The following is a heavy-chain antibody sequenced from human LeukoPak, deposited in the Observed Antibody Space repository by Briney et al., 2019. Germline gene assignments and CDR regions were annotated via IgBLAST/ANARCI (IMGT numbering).Heavy chain of an antibody. CDR1: GYRFTGYW. D-gene: IGHD3-10*01. Sequence: GESLKNSCKGSGYRFTGYWITWVRQRPGKGLEWMGRIDPSTSQTEYSPSFQGHVTLSTDKSINTAYLQWSSLRASDTAIYYCARRWFGELEDWLDPWGQGTLVTVSS. J-gene: IGHJ5*02. CDR3: ARRWFGELEDWLDP. V-gene: IGHV5-10-1*01. CDR2: IDPSTSQT.